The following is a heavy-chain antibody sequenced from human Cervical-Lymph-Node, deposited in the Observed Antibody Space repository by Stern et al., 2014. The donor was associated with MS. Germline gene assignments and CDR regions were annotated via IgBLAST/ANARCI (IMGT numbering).Heavy chain of an antibody. V-gene: IGHV4-59*01. CDR2: IYYTGST. Sequence: QVQLQESGPGLVRPSETLSLTCTVFGASLNNYYWSWIRQPPGKGLEWIGYIYYTGSTNYNPVFESRLTISVDTSRNHISLKLNSVTAADTAVYYCARGPLIKYFDPWGQGTLVTVSS. D-gene: IGHD2-2*01. CDR1: GASLNNYY. CDR3: ARGPLIKYFDP. J-gene: IGHJ5*02.